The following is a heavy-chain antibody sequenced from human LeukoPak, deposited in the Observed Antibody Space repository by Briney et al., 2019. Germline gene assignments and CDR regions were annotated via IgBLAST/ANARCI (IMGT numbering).Heavy chain of an antibody. CDR2: INHSGST. CDR3: ARGPYRITIFGVVITPLRY. CDR1: GGSFSGYY. V-gene: IGHV4-34*01. Sequence: SETLSLTCTVSGGSFSGYYWSWIRQPPGKGLEWIGEINHSGSTNYNPSLKSRVTISVDTSKNQFSLKLSSVTAADTAVYYCARGPYRITIFGVVITPLRYWGQGTLVTVSS. J-gene: IGHJ4*02. D-gene: IGHD3-3*01.